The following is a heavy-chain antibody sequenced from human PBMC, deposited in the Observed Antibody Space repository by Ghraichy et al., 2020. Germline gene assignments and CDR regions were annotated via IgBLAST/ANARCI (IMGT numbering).Heavy chain of an antibody. CDR2: IRSKTRGGTT. Sequence: GGSLRLSCATSGFTLTNAWMSWVRQAPGKGLEWVGRIRSKTRGGTTDYAAPVKGRFTISGDDSTNTLYLQMNSLETDDTAVYYCTIEGSIYCYHAFEIWGQGTMVTVSS. CDR1: GFTLTNAW. V-gene: IGHV3-15*01. D-gene: IGHD3-16*02. CDR3: TIEGSIYCYHAFEI. J-gene: IGHJ3*02.